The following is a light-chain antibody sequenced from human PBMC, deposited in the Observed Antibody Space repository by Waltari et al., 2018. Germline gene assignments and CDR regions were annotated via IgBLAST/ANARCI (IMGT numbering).Light chain of an antibody. J-gene: IGKJ1*01. CDR1: QSFRSSY. CDR2: GAS. CDR3: QQYGSSSGT. V-gene: IGKV3-20*01. Sequence: EIALTQSPGTLSLSPGERATLPCRASQSFRSSYLAWYQQKPGQAPRLLIHGASSRATGIPDRFSSSGSGTDFTLTISRLEPEDFAVYYCQQYGSSSGTFGQGTKVEIK.